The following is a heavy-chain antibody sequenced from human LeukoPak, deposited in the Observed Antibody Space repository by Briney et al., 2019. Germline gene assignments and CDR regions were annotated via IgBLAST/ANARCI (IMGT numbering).Heavy chain of an antibody. CDR1: GFTFSSYW. V-gene: IGHV3-7*01. CDR2: IKEDGTEK. D-gene: IGHD3-22*01. Sequence: PGGSLRLSCAASGFTFSSYWMTWLRQAPGKGLEWVAHIKEDGTEKYYVDSVKGRFTISRDNSKNTLYLQMNSLRDEDTGVYYCARDPLDSSGYYYGGSFDYWGQGTLVIVSS. J-gene: IGHJ4*02. CDR3: ARDPLDSSGYYYGGSFDY.